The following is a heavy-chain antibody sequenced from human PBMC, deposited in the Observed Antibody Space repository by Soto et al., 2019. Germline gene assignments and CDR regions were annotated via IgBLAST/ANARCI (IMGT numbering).Heavy chain of an antibody. J-gene: IGHJ4*02. D-gene: IGHD2-15*01. Sequence: GGSLRLSCAASGFTFSSYGMHWVRQAPGKGLEWVAVISYDGSNKYYADSVKGRFTISRDNSKNTLYLQMNSLRAEDTAVYYCAKDPPHYCSGGSCYMWGQGTLVTVSS. CDR1: GFTFSSYG. CDR2: ISYDGSNK. V-gene: IGHV3-30*18. CDR3: AKDPPHYCSGGSCYM.